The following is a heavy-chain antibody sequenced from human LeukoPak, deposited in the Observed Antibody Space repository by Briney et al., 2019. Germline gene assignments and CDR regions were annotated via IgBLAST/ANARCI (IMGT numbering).Heavy chain of an antibody. D-gene: IGHD4-17*01. CDR2: IRSDGSNK. CDR3: ARLSSHYGDYKVDP. J-gene: IGHJ5*02. CDR1: GFSFSSYG. V-gene: IGHV3-30*02. Sequence: GGSLRLSCAGSGFSFSSYGMHWVRQAPGKGLEWMAFIRSDGSNKYYADSVKGRFTISRDNSKNTLYLQMNSLRSEDTAVYYCARLSSHYGDYKVDPWGQGTLVTVSS.